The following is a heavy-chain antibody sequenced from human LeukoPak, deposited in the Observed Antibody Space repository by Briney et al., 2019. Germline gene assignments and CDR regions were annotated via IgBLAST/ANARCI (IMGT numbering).Heavy chain of an antibody. CDR3: ARDPDSSSWYDY. CDR1: GFSFSTYS. D-gene: IGHD6-13*01. J-gene: IGHJ4*02. Sequence: GGSLRLSCAASGFSFSTYSMNWVRQAPGKGLEWVSSISSSSRFTYYADSVKGRFTISRDNAKNSLYLQMNSLRAEDTAVYYCARDPDSSSWYDYWGQGTLVTVSS. V-gene: IGHV3-21*01. CDR2: ISSSSRFT.